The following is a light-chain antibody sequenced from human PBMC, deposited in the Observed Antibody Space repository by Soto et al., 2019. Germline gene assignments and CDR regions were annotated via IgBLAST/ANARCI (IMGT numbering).Light chain of an antibody. V-gene: IGKV1-5*03. Sequence: DIQMTQSPSTLSASVGDRVTITCRASQRINSWLAWYQQKPGKAPKLLIYKASSLESGVPSRFSGSGSGTEFTLTISSLQPDDFATYYCQQYNSYRTFGQGTKVDIK. CDR3: QQYNSYRT. J-gene: IGKJ1*01. CDR1: QRINSW. CDR2: KAS.